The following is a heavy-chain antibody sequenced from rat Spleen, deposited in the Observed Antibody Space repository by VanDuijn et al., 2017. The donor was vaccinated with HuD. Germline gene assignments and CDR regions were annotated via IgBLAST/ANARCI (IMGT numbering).Heavy chain of an antibody. CDR3: ARQNGYNYGDY. CDR2: ISYDGSST. Sequence: EVQLVESDGGLVQPGRSLKLSCAASGFTFSDYYMAWVRQAPTKGLEWVATISYDGSSTYYRDSVKGRFTISRDNAKSTLYLQMDSLRSEDTATYYCARQNGYNYGDYWGQGVMVTVSS. D-gene: IGHD1-9*01. J-gene: IGHJ2*01. CDR1: GFTFSDYY. V-gene: IGHV5-29*01.